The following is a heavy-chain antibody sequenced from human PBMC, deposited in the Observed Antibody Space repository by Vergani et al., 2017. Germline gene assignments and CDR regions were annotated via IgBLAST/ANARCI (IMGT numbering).Heavy chain of an antibody. CDR1: GFTFSSYA. J-gene: IGHJ2*01. CDR2: ISFDGTNK. V-gene: IGHV3-30*18. Sequence: QVQLVESGGGVVQPGRSLRLSCAASGFTFSSYAMHWVRQAPGKGLEWVAVISFDGTNKYSADSVKGRFTISRDNSRKTLFLRMNSLTAEDTAMYYCAKDGYYYDSSGYYEDWYFDLWGRGTLVTVSS. D-gene: IGHD3-22*01. CDR3: AKDGYYYDSSGYYEDWYFDL.